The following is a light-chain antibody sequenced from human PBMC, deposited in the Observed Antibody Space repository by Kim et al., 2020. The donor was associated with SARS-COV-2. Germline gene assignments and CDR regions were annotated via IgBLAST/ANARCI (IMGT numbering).Light chain of an antibody. CDR3: SSHTTSSTYV. J-gene: IGLJ1*01. Sequence: GRSITISCTGTSRDVGGYNSVSWYQQHPGKAPKLMIYDVSERASGVSNRFSGSQSGNTASLTISGLRAEDEADYYCSSHTTSSTYVFGSGTQLTVL. V-gene: IGLV2-14*03. CDR2: DVS. CDR1: SRDVGGYNS.